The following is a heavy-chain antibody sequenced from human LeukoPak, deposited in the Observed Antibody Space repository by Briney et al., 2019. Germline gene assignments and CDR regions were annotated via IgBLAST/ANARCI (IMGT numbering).Heavy chain of an antibody. V-gene: IGHV4-61*02. D-gene: IGHD6-19*01. CDR1: NGSISSDTYF. CDR3: AKGAGPPWFDP. Sequence: KPSETLSLTCTVSNGSISSDTYFWSWIRQPAGKGLQWIGRMSSSGRSDYNPSLKSRVTISIDTSKNQFSMKLTSVTAADTAVYYCAKGAGPPWFDPWGQGTLVTVSS. CDR2: MSSSGRS. J-gene: IGHJ5*02.